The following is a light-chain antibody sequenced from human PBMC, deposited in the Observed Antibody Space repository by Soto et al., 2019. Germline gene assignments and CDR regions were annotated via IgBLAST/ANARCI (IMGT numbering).Light chain of an antibody. J-gene: IGKJ4*01. Sequence: DIQMTQSPSSLSASVGDRVTITCRASQSISSSLNWYQQKPGNVPKLLIFAASSLQSGVPSRFRGSGSGTDFTLTISSLQPEDFATYYCQQSYSNPALTFGGGTKVDIK. CDR3: QQSYSNPALT. CDR2: AAS. V-gene: IGKV1-39*01. CDR1: QSISSS.